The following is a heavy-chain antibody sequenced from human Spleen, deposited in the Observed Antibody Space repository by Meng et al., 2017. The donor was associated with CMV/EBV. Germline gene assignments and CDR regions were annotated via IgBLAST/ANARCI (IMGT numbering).Heavy chain of an antibody. CDR1: GGSFSGYY. CDR2: INHSGST. D-gene: IGHD6-13*01. V-gene: IGHV4-34*01. J-gene: IGHJ4*02. CDR3: ARDSWFQEGFDY. Sequence: QGGAGLLEPAEPLPLPCPVYGGSFSGYYWSWIRQPPGKGLEWIGEINHSGSTNYNPSLKSRVTISVDTSKNQFSLKLSSVTAADTAVYYCARDSWFQEGFDYWGQGTLVTASS.